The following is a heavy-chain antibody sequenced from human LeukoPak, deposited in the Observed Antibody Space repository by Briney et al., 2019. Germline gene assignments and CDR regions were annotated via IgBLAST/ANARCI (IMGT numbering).Heavy chain of an antibody. Sequence: SETLSLTCTVSGGSISSYYWSWIRQPPGKGLEWIGYIYYSGSTNYNPSLKSRVTISVDTSKNQFSLKLSSVTAADTAVYYCARDRKYSSSSGAFDIRGQGTMVTVSS. V-gene: IGHV4-59*01. CDR1: GGSISSYY. J-gene: IGHJ3*02. CDR3: ARDRKYSSSSGAFDI. CDR2: IYYSGST. D-gene: IGHD6-6*01.